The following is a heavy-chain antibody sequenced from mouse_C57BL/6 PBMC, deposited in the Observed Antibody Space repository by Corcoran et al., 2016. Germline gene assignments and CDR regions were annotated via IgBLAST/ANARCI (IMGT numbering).Heavy chain of an antibody. Sequence: QVTLKESGPGILQSSQTLSLTCSFSGFSLSTSGMGVSWIRQPSGKGLEWLAHIYWDDDKRYNPSLKSRLTISKDTSRNQVFLKITSVDTADTATYYCARSLYYDYDEGYFDVWGTGTTVTVSS. CDR1: GFSLSTSGMG. J-gene: IGHJ1*03. D-gene: IGHD2-4*01. CDR3: ARSLYYDYDEGYFDV. CDR2: IYWDDDK. V-gene: IGHV8-12*01.